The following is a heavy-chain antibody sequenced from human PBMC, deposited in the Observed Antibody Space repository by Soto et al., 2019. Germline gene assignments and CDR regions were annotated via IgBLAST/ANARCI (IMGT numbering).Heavy chain of an antibody. CDR1: GGSISSYY. D-gene: IGHD2-2*01. Sequence: SETLSLTCTVSGGSISSYYWSWIRQPPGKGLEWIGYIYYSGSTNYNPSLKSRVTISVDTSKNQFSLTLSSVTASDTAVYYCASLGFYYQSLDPWGHGTLVTVSS. V-gene: IGHV4-59*08. CDR3: ASLGFYYQSLDP. J-gene: IGHJ5*02. CDR2: IYYSGST.